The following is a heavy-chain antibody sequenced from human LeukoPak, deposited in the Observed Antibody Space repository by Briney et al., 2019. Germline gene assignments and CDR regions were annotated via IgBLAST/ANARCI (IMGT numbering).Heavy chain of an antibody. CDR1: GFSFSAYW. D-gene: IGHD2-15*01. V-gene: IGHV3-7*01. Sequence: GGSLRLSCAASGFSFSAYWMTWVRQAPGTGLGWVANINPAGSETCYVDPVKGRFSISRDNAKNLVYLQMNSLRAEDTAVYHCARFGYVAAVDVWGQGTPVTVSS. CDR3: ARFGYVAAVDV. J-gene: IGHJ4*02. CDR2: INPAGSET.